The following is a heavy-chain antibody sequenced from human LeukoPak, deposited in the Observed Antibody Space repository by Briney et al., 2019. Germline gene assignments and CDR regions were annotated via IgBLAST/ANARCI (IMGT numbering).Heavy chain of an antibody. J-gene: IGHJ4*02. CDR3: ARAYYGSGNTYYFDY. Sequence: SETLSLTCTVSGGSISSYYWSWIRQPPGKGLEWIGYIYYSGSTNYNPSLKSRVTISVDTSKNQFSLKLSSVTAADTAVYYCARAYYGSGNTYYFDYWGQGTLVTISS. CDR2: IYYSGST. CDR1: GGSISSYY. D-gene: IGHD3-10*01. V-gene: IGHV4-59*01.